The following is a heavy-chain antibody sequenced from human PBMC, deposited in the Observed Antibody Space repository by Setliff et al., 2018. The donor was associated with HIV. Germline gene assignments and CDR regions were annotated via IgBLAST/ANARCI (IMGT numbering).Heavy chain of an antibody. CDR3: VRRSNNGYYRHFDY. Sequence: PGESLKISCKGSGYNFTKYWIGWVRQMPGKGLECMGSIYPGDSDIRYSPPFQGQVTISVDKSVSAAYLQWTSLKASDTAIYYCVRRSNNGYYRHFDYWCQGALVTVSS. CDR1: GYNFTKYW. V-gene: IGHV5-51*01. J-gene: IGHJ4*02. D-gene: IGHD3-22*01. CDR2: IYPGDSDI.